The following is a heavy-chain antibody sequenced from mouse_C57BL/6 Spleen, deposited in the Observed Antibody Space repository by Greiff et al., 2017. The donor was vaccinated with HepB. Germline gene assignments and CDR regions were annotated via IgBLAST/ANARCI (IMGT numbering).Heavy chain of an antibody. V-gene: IGHV1-82*01. CDR1: GYAFSSSW. CDR3: ARSGYGSSSFDY. CDR2: IYPGDGDT. D-gene: IGHD1-1*01. Sequence: QVQLKQSGPELVKPGASVKISCKASGYAFSSSWMNWVKQRPGKGLEWIGRIYPGDGDTNYNGKFKGKATLTADKSSSTAYMQLSSLTSEDSAVYFCARSGYGSSSFDYWGQGTTLTVSS. J-gene: IGHJ2*01.